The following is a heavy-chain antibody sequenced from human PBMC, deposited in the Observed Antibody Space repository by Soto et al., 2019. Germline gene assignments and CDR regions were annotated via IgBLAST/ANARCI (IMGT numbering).Heavy chain of an antibody. CDR3: VHNTGYELWEW. CDR1: GFSLTTGGVG. J-gene: IGHJ4*02. Sequence: GSGPTLVNPTQTLTLTCTFSGFSLTTGGVGVGWIRQPPGKALEFLALIYWNDEKRYSPSLKSRLTITKDTSKNQVVLTLTDMDPVDTAIYYCVHNTGYELWEWWGQGTLVTVSS. D-gene: IGHD1-26*01. V-gene: IGHV2-5*01. CDR2: IYWNDEK.